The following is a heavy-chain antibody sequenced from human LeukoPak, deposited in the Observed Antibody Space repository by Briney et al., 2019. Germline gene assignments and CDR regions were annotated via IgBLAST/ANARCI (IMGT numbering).Heavy chain of an antibody. CDR3: AKGPYCSTTSCYTMGCFDP. V-gene: IGHV3-23*01. D-gene: IGHD2-2*02. J-gene: IGHJ5*02. CDR2: ISGSSGST. CDR1: GFTLSTYA. Sequence: GGSLRPSCAASGFTLSTYAMSWVRQAPGKGLEWVSSISGSSGSTYYADSVKGRFTISRDNSKNTLYLQMDSLRTEDTAVYYCAKGPYCSTTSCYTMGCFDPWGQGTLVTVSS.